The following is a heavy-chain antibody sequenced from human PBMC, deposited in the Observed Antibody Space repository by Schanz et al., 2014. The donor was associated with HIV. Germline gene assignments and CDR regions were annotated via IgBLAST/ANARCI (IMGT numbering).Heavy chain of an antibody. CDR2: ISDRSDYL. J-gene: IGHJ2*01. CDR3: ALSRPSGYGGSWYFDL. D-gene: IGHD2-15*01. CDR1: GFTFMRHT. Sequence: EVQLVESGGGLVKPGGSLRLSCAASGFTFMRHTMNWVRQAPGKGLEWVSSISDRSDYLHYADSVKGRFTISRDNAKNSLYLQMSSLRAEDTAVYYCALSRPSGYGGSWYFDLWGRGTLVAVSS. V-gene: IGHV3-21*02.